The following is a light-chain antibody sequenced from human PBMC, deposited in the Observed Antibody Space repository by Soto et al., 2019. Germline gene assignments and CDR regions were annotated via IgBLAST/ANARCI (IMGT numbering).Light chain of an antibody. Sequence: DIQITHSPSSLSASVGDRVTITCRSSQSISSYLNWYQQKPGKAPKLLIYAASSLQSGVPSRFSGSGSGTDFTLTISSLQPEDFATYYCQQSYSTLSINFGQGTRLEIK. CDR3: QQSYSTLSIN. CDR1: QSISSY. V-gene: IGKV1-39*01. CDR2: AAS. J-gene: IGKJ5*01.